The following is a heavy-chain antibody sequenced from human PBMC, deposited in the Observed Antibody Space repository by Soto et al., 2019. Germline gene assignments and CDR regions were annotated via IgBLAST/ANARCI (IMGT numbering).Heavy chain of an antibody. D-gene: IGHD2-21*02. V-gene: IGHV4-59*01. CDR2: IYYSGSA. J-gene: IGHJ4*02. CDR3: ARWTYCGGDCYWLDF. Sequence: SETLSLTCTISGGSISGFYWGWIRQPPGKGLEWIGNIYYSGSANYDPSLRSRVTISLNTSKNQFSLNLNSVTAADTAIYYCARWTYCGGDCYWLDFWGQGTQVTVSS. CDR1: GGSISGFY.